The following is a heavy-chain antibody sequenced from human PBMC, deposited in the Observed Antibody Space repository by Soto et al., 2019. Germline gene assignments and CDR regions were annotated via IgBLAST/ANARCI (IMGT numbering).Heavy chain of an antibody. V-gene: IGHV4-38-2*01. Sequence: LSLTCDVSGYSISSGYYWAWVRQPPGKGMEWIGSINHRGNSYYNPSLKSRVIISVDTSKNQGSLKVSSVTAADTAVYYCVRSGDDYGSYIDYWGQGTLVTVSS. J-gene: IGHJ4*02. CDR1: GYSISSGYY. CDR2: INHRGNS. D-gene: IGHD4-17*01. CDR3: VRSGDDYGSYIDY.